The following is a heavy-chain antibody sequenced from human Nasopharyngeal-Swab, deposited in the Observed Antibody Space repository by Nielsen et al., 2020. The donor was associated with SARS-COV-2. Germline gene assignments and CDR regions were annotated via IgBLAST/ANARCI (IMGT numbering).Heavy chain of an antibody. CDR3: DRVVVVAATRLAFDI. CDR2: IYYSGST. J-gene: IGHJ3*02. V-gene: IGHV4-30-4*01. D-gene: IGHD2-15*01. Sequence: WIRQPPGKGLEWIGYIYYSGSTYYNPSLKSRVTISVDTSKNQFSLKLSSVTAADPAVYYCDRVVVVAATRLAFDIWGQGTMVTVSS.